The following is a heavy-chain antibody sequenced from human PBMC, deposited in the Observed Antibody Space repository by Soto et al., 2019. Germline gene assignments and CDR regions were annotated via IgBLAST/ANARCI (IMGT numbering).Heavy chain of an antibody. D-gene: IGHD1-26*01. CDR3: ARDSGSPYSAFDI. CDR1: GLTVSDHY. CDR2: TRNKANSYTT. Sequence: QLVESGGGLVQPGGSLRLSCAASGLTVSDHYMDWVRQAPGKGLEWVGRTRNKANSYTTEYAASVEGRFTISRDDSKNSLYLQMNSLKTEDTAVYFCARDSGSPYSAFDIWGQVTMVTVSS. J-gene: IGHJ3*02. V-gene: IGHV3-72*01.